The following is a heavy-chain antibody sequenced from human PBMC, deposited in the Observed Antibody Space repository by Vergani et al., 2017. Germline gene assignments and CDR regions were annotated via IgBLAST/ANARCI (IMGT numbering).Heavy chain of an antibody. J-gene: IGHJ6*02. CDR1: GASINNDFYY. V-gene: IGHV4-61*02. CDR2: IYVSGIT. Sequence: QVQLQESGPGLVKPSQTLSLTCTVSGASINNDFYYWHWIRQPAGKGLEWIGRIYVSGITDYNSSLQSRVSMSVDTSKNQFSLTLTSVTAADTAVYYCAREANGMDVWGQGTTVTVSS. CDR3: AREANGMDV.